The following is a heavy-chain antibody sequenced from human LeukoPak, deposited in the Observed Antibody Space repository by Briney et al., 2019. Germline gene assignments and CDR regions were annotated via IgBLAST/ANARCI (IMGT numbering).Heavy chain of an antibody. CDR2: IYYSGST. CDR3: ARGGRSSGWYIDY. CDR1: GGSISSSSYY. D-gene: IGHD6-19*01. Sequence: PSETLSLTCAVSGGSISSSSYYWGWIRQPPGKGLEWIGSIYYSGSTYYNPSLKSRVTISVDTSKNQFSLKLSSVTAADTAVYYCARGGRSSGWYIDYWGQGTLVTVSS. V-gene: IGHV4-39*01. J-gene: IGHJ4*02.